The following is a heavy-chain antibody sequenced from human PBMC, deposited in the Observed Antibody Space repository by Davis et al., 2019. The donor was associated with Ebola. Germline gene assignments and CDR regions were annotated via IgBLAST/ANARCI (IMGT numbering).Heavy chain of an antibody. J-gene: IGHJ6*02. CDR2: MNPNDGGA. Sequence: ASVKVSCKASGYSFSTYGLNWVRQAPGQGHEWMGWMNPNDGGASYLQKFQGRVTMTRQTSISTAYMELSSLRSDDTAVYYCARDLPLGAMVSASPLYGLDVWGQGTTVTVSS. D-gene: IGHD2-15*01. CDR1: GYSFSTYG. V-gene: IGHV1-2*02. CDR3: ARDLPLGAMVSASPLYGLDV.